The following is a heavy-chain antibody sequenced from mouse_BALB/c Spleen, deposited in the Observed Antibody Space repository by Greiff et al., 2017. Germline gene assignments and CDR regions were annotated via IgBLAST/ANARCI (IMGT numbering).Heavy chain of an antibody. Sequence: DVKLVESGGGLVKPGGSLKLSCAASGFTFSSYTMSWVRQTPEKRLEWVATISSGGSYTYYPDSVKGRFTISRDNAKNTLYLQMSSLKSEDTAMYYCTRDQGDYYGSSYPYYFDYWGQGTTLTVSS. J-gene: IGHJ2*01. CDR3: TRDQGDYYGSSYPYYFDY. CDR2: ISSGGSYT. V-gene: IGHV5-6-4*01. D-gene: IGHD1-1*01. CDR1: GFTFSSYT.